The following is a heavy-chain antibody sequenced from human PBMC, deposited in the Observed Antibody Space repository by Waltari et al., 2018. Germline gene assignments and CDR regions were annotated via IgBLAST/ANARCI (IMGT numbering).Heavy chain of an antibody. Sequence: QVQLVESGGGVVQPGRSLRLSCAASGFTFSSYGLHWARQAPGKGLEWVAVIWYDGSNKYYADSVKGRFTISRDNSKNTLYLQMNSLRAEDTAVYYCAREWGMVRGVIKGPIDYWGQGTLVTVSS. V-gene: IGHV3-33*08. D-gene: IGHD3-10*01. J-gene: IGHJ4*02. CDR1: GFTFSSYG. CDR2: IWYDGSNK. CDR3: AREWGMVRGVIKGPIDY.